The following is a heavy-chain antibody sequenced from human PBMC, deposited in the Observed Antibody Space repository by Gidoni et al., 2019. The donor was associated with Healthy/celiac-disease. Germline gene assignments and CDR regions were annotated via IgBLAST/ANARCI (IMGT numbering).Heavy chain of an antibody. V-gene: IGHV3-30*18. J-gene: IGHJ4*02. Sequence: QVQLVESGGGVVQPGRALRLSCAAAGFTFSSYGMHWVRQAPGKGLEWVAVISYDGSNKYYADSVKGRFTISRDNSKNTLYLQMNSLRAEDTAVYYCAKDYVRAARREGAYFDYWGQGTLVTVSS. CDR3: AKDYVRAARREGAYFDY. CDR1: GFTFSSYG. CDR2: ISYDGSNK. D-gene: IGHD6-6*01.